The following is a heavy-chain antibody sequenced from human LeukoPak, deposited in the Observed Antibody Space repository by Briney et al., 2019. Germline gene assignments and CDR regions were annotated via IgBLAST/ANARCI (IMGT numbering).Heavy chain of an antibody. CDR3: AKEDCGVDCSTFDY. D-gene: IGHD2-21*02. Sequence: GGSLRLSCAASGFTFRSYWMHWVRQVPGRGLEWVSAIDNSGGSTYYADSMKGRFTISRDNSKSTLYLQMNSLRADDTAIYYCAKEDCGVDCSTFDYWGQGTLVTVSS. CDR1: GFTFRSYW. CDR2: IDNSGGST. J-gene: IGHJ4*02. V-gene: IGHV3-23*01.